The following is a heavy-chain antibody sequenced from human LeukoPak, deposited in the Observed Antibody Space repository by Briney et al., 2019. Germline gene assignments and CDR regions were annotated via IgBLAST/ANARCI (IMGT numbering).Heavy chain of an antibody. CDR3: AREWELTEFDY. J-gene: IGHJ4*02. CDR1: GFTFSGYT. CDR2: ISYDGSNK. D-gene: IGHD1-26*01. Sequence: PGGSLRLSCAASGFTFSGYTMHWVRQAPGKGLEWVAVISYDGSNKYYADSVKGRFTISRDNSKNTLYLQVNSLRAEDTAVYYCAREWELTEFDYWGQGTLVTVSS. V-gene: IGHV3-30-3*01.